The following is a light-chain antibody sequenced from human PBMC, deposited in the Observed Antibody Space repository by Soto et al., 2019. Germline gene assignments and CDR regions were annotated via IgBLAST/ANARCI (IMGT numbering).Light chain of an antibody. Sequence: QSLVTQPAPLSGSPGQSIPLSCPGTSSGVGGYNYVSWYQQHPGKAPKLIIYDVSDRPSGVSNRFSGSKSGNTASLTISGLQAEDEADYFCSSYTSSSTPYVFGTGTKVTVL. J-gene: IGLJ1*01. V-gene: IGLV2-14*01. CDR3: SSYTSSSTPYV. CDR1: SSGVGGYNY. CDR2: DVS.